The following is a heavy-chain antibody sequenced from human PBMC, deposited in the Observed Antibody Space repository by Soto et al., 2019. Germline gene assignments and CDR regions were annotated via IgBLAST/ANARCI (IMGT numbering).Heavy chain of an antibody. D-gene: IGHD2-2*01. J-gene: IGHJ6*02. CDR1: GGTFSSYA. V-gene: IGHV1-69*12. Sequence: QVQLVQSGAEVKKPGSSVKVSCKASGGTFSSYAISWVRQAPGQGLEWMGGIIPIFGTANYAQKFQGRVTITADEPXRTAYMELSSLRSEDTAVYYCARHVPAAGYYYGMDVWGQGTTVTVSS. CDR2: IIPIFGTA. CDR3: ARHVPAAGYYYGMDV.